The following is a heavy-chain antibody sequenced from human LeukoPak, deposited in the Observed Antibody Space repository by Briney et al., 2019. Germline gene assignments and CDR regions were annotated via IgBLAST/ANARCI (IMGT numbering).Heavy chain of an antibody. Sequence: GGSLRLSCAASGFTFSSYSMNWVRQAPGKGLEWVSSISSSSSYIYYADSVKGRFTISRDNAKNSLYLQMNSLRAEDTAVYYCARAYIVVVPAARGGYYYYMDVWGKGTTVTVSS. CDR1: GFTFSSYS. J-gene: IGHJ6*03. CDR2: ISSSSSYI. D-gene: IGHD2-2*01. V-gene: IGHV3-21*01. CDR3: ARAYIVVVPAARGGYYYYMDV.